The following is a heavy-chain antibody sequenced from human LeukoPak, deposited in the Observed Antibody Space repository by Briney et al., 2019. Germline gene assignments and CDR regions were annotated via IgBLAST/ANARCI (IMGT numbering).Heavy chain of an antibody. D-gene: IGHD2-15*01. CDR2: ISGSGGST. Sequence: PGGSLRLSCAAPGFTLRSYAISWVRQAPGKGLEWVSAISGSGGSTYYADSVKGRFTISRDNSKNTLYLQMNSLRAEDTAVYYCAKDECSGGSCYPLNLDYWGQGTLVTVSS. J-gene: IGHJ4*02. CDR3: AKDECSGGSCYPLNLDY. CDR1: GFTLRSYA. V-gene: IGHV3-23*01.